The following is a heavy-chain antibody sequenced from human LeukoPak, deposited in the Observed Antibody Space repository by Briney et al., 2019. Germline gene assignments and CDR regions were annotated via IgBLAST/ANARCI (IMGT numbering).Heavy chain of an antibody. CDR3: TTERSGSFPY. V-gene: IGHV3-15*01. Sequence: GGSLRLSCAASGFTVSSAWMNWVRQTPGTGLEWVGLIKSKTDCGTIDYAAPVKGRFTISRDDSKNTLYLQMNSLKTEDTAVYYCTTERSGSFPYWGQGALVTVSS. CDR1: GFTVSSAW. J-gene: IGHJ4*02. D-gene: IGHD1-26*01. CDR2: IKSKTDCGTI.